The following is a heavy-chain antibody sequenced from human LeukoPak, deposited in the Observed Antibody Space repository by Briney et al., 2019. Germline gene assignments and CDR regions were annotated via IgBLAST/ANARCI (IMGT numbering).Heavy chain of an antibody. CDR3: ARWERSSMRRCLEWFEDY. V-gene: IGHV1-2*02. Sequence: ASVKVSCKASGYTFTGYYIHWVRQAPGQGLEWMGWINPNSGGTNYAQKFQGRVTMTRDTSISTAYMELSRLRSDDTAVYYCARWERSSMRRCLEWFEDYWGQGTLVTVSS. J-gene: IGHJ4*02. D-gene: IGHD3-3*01. CDR1: GYTFTGYY. CDR2: INPNSGGT.